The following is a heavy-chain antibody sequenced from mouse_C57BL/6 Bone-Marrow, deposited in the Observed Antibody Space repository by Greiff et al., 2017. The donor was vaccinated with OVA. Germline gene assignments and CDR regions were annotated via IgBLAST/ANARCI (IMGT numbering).Heavy chain of an antibody. CDR2: ISSGGSYT. Sequence: EVHLVESGGDLVKPGGSLKLSCAASGFTFSSYGMSWVRQTPDKRLEWVATISSGGSYTYYPDSVKGRFTISRDNAKNTLYLQMSSLKSEDTAMYYCASTTGTVLDYWGQGTTLTVSS. J-gene: IGHJ2*01. D-gene: IGHD4-1*02. V-gene: IGHV5-6*01. CDR1: GFTFSSYG. CDR3: ASTTGTVLDY.